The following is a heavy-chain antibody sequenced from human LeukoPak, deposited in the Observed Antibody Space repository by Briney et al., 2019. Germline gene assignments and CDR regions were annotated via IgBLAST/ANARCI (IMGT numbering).Heavy chain of an antibody. D-gene: IGHD7-27*01. V-gene: IGHV4-39*01. J-gene: IGHJ4*02. CDR3: ARLLSGGYYFDY. CDR2: ISYRGST. Sequence: SETLSLTCTVSGGSISSSSSGYYWGWIRQPPGKGLEWIGSISYRGSTFYNPSLKNRVTISVDTSKNQFSLKLSSVAAADTAVYYCARLLSGGYYFDYWGQGTLVTVSS. CDR1: GGSISSSSSGYY.